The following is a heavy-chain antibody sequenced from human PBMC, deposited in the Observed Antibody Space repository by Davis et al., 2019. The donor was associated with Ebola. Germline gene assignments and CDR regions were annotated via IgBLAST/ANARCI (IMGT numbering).Heavy chain of an antibody. D-gene: IGHD5-18*01. J-gene: IGHJ4*02. CDR3: AKEGELWPTYYFDY. CDR2: ISGSGGST. CDR1: GFTFSSYA. Sequence: GESLKISCAASGFTFSSYAMSWVRQAPGKGLEWVSAISGSGGSTYYADSVKGRFTISRDNSKNTLYLQMNSLRAEDTAAYYCAKEGELWPTYYFDYWGQGTLVTVSS. V-gene: IGHV3-23*01.